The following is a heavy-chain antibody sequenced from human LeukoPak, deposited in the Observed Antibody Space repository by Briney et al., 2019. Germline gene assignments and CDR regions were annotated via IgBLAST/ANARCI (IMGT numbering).Heavy chain of an antibody. J-gene: IGHJ4*02. CDR2: ITSSSSYI. D-gene: IGHD1-26*01. V-gene: IGHV3-21*01. CDR1: GFTFSNYN. Sequence: GGSLRLSCAASGFTFSNYNMNWVRHAPGKGLEWVSSITSSSSYIYYADSVKGRFTISRDNAKNSLYLQMNSLRAEDTAVYYCARDRRYSGSFYVRWGQFFDYWGQGTLVTVSS. CDR3: ARDRRYSGSFYVRWGQFFDY.